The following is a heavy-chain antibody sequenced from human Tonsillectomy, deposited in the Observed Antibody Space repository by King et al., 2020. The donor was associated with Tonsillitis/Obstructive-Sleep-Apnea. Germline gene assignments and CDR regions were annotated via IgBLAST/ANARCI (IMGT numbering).Heavy chain of an antibody. CDR3: ARDMVLEAGGDAFDI. Sequence: VQLQESGPGLVKPSETLSLTCTVSGGSISSYSWSWIRQPPGKGLEWIGYIYSSGSTNYNPSLKRRVTISVDTSKNQFSLKLRSVTAADTAVYYCARDMVLEAGGDAFDIWGQGTMVTVSS. D-gene: IGHD2-8*01. J-gene: IGHJ3*02. CDR1: GGSISSYS. V-gene: IGHV4-59*01. CDR2: IYSSGST.